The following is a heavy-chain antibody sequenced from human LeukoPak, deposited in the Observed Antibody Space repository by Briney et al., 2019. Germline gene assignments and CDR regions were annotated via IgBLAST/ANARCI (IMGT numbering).Heavy chain of an antibody. CDR2: VNTVSSYI. V-gene: IGHV3-21*01. D-gene: IGHD3-22*01. Sequence: GGSLRLSCAASGFTFSDYSVNWVRQAPGKGLEWVASVNTVSSYIYYADSMRGRFTISRDNAKNSLFLQMNSLRAEDTAVYYCARLRRNSDRSDFFDYYDHWGQGTLVTVSS. CDR3: ARLRRNSDRSDFFDYYDH. J-gene: IGHJ4*02. CDR1: GFTFSDYS.